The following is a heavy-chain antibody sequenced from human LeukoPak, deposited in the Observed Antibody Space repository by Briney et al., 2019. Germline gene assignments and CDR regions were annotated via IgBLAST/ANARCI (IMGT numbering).Heavy chain of an antibody. V-gene: IGHV3-23*01. CDR2: GGSGGST. CDR3: AKMRGQYYHSYYMDA. Sequence: GGSLRLSCAASGFIFSSYAMSWVRQAQGKGLEWVSYGGSGGSTYYADSVKGRFTVSRDNSKSTLYLQMNSLTAEDTAVYYCAKMRGQYYHSYYMDAGGKGTTVTVS. CDR1: GFIFSSYA. J-gene: IGHJ6*03.